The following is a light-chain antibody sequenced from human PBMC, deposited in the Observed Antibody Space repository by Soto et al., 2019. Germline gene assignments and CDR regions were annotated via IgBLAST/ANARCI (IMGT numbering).Light chain of an antibody. CDR3: QQYDNYPLT. CDR2: DAS. CDR1: QSVRSW. V-gene: IGKV1-5*01. Sequence: DIQMTQYTATLSASVGDRVTITCRASQSVRSWLAWYQQKPGTAPKLLIFDASRLESGVPSRFSGSASGTEFTLTISSLQPDDFATYYCQQYDNYPLTFGGGTKV. J-gene: IGKJ4*01.